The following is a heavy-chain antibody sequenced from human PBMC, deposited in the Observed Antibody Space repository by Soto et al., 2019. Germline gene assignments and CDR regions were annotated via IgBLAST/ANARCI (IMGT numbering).Heavy chain of an antibody. V-gene: IGHV3-11*01. D-gene: IGHD2-21*01. CDR3: ARDDCVGTILVDY. J-gene: IGHJ4*02. Sequence: XGSLRLYGAASGFTFRDSDMTWIRQAPGKGLEWVSYISSSGSTIYSAESVKGRFTISRDDAKNSLYLQMNSLRAEDTAVYYCARDDCVGTILVDYWGQGTLVTVSS. CDR1: GFTFRDSD. CDR2: ISSSGSTI.